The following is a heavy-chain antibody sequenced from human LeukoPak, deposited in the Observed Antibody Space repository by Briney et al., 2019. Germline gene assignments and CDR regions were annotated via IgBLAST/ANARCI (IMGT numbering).Heavy chain of an antibody. CDR3: ARVVPAAILGYYYYYGMDV. J-gene: IGHJ6*02. Sequence: SETLSLTCTVSGGSISSYYWSWIRQPPGKGLEWIGYIYYSGSTNYNPSLKSRVTISVDTSKNQFSLKLSSMTAADTAVYYCARVVPAAILGYYYYYGMDVWGQGTTVTVSS. CDR2: IYYSGST. D-gene: IGHD2-2*01. CDR1: GGSISSYY. V-gene: IGHV4-59*08.